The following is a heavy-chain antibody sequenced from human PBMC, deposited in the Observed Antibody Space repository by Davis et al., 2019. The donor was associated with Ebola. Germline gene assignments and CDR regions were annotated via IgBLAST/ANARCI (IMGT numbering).Heavy chain of an antibody. CDR1: GGTFSSYA. V-gene: IGHV1-69*13. Sequence: AASVKVSCKASGGTFSSYAISWVRQAPGQGLEWMGGIIPIFGTANYAQKFQGRVTITADESTSTAYMELSSLRSEDTAVYYCARDQLLRSGWFYYYYGMDVWGQGTTVTVSS. D-gene: IGHD6-19*01. CDR2: IIPIFGTA. J-gene: IGHJ6*02. CDR3: ARDQLLRSGWFYYYYGMDV.